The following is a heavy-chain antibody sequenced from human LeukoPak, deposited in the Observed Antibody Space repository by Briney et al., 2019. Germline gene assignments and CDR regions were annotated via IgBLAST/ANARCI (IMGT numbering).Heavy chain of an antibody. J-gene: IGHJ4*02. CDR1: GFTLSSNY. D-gene: IGHD3-16*02. CDR3: ARGRYRHYFDY. CDR2: IYSGGST. Sequence: GGSLRLSCAASGFTLSSNYMSWVRQAPGKGLEWVSVIYSGGSTYYADSGKGRFTISRDNSKNTLYLQMNSLRAEDTAVYYCARGRYRHYFDYWGQGTLVTVSS. V-gene: IGHV3-53*01.